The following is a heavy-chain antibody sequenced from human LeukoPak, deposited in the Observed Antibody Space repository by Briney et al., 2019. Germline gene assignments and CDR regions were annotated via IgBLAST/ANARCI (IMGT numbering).Heavy chain of an antibody. CDR2: INYSGST. J-gene: IGHJ4*02. D-gene: IGHD3-22*01. CDR1: GVSISRSY. CDR3: ARVSNRDSSGYYWGFDY. Sequence: SETLSLTCTVSGVSISRSYWSWVRQPPGKGLEWIGYINYSGSTNYHPSLKSRVTISVDTSKSQFSLKLSSVTAADTALYYCARVSNRDSSGYYWGFDYWGQGTLVTVSS. V-gene: IGHV4-59*08.